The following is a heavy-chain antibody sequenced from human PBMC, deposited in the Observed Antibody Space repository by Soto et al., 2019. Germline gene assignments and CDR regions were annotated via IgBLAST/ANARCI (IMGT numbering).Heavy chain of an antibody. Sequence: PSETLSLTCTVSGDSISSYYWTWIRQAPGKGLEWIGYVYYTGSTNYNPSLTNRVTISMDTSKSQFSLTLSSVTAADTAVYDCAGRNTRPEAFDYWGQGTLVTVSS. V-gene: IGHV4-59*08. D-gene: IGHD4-4*01. CDR2: VYYTGST. CDR1: GDSISSYY. J-gene: IGHJ4*02. CDR3: AGRNTRPEAFDY.